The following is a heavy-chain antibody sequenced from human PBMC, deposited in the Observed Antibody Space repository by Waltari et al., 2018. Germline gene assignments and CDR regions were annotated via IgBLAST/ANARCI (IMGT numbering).Heavy chain of an antibody. D-gene: IGHD3-10*01. V-gene: IGHV6-1*01. CDR1: GDSVSSNSAA. CDR3: VRLLWSGGMDV. Sequence: QVHLQQSGPGLVKPSQTLSLSCAISGDSVSSNSAAWTWIRQSPSRGLEWLGRTYYSSKWYNDYTASVKSRISINPDASRNQFSLQLKSVSPEDTAVYYCVRLLWSGGMDVWGQGTTVTVSS. J-gene: IGHJ6*02. CDR2: TYYSSKWYN.